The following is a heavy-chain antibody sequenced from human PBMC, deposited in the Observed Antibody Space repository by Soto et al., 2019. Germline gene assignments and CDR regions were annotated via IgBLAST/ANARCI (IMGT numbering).Heavy chain of an antibody. J-gene: IGHJ4*02. V-gene: IGHV4-59*08. D-gene: IGHD6-6*01. Sequence: SETLSLTCTVSGGTISSYYWSWIRQPPGKGLEWIGYIYYSGSTTYNPSLKSRVTISVDTSKNQFSLKLSSVTAADTAVYYRARRSGIAARPFDYWGQGTLVTVSS. CDR3: ARRSGIAARPFDY. CDR2: IYYSGST. CDR1: GGTISSYY.